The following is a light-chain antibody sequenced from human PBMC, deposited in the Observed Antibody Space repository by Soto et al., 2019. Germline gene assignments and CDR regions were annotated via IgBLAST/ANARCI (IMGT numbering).Light chain of an antibody. Sequence: EIVLTQSPGTLSLSPGERATLSCRASQSVSNNYLAWYQQKPGQAPRLLIYGASNRATGIPDRFSGSGSGTEFTLTISNLQPEDVATYFCLRSNSFPRVFGQGTKLEIK. J-gene: IGKJ1*01. CDR3: LRSNSFPRV. CDR2: GAS. V-gene: IGKV3-20*01. CDR1: QSVSNNY.